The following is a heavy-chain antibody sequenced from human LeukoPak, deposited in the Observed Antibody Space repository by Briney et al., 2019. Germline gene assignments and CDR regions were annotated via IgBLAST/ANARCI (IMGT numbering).Heavy chain of an antibody. D-gene: IGHD6-13*01. CDR3: ARDHLGQQLVN. CDR1: GYSFTGNY. J-gene: IGHJ4*02. Sequence: ASVNVSCKASGYSFTGNYMHWVRQAPGQGLERMGWINPNSGGTNYAQKFQGRVTMTRDTSISTAYMELSRLRSDDTAVYYCARDHLGQQLVNWGQGTLVTVSS. CDR2: INPNSGGT. V-gene: IGHV1-2*02.